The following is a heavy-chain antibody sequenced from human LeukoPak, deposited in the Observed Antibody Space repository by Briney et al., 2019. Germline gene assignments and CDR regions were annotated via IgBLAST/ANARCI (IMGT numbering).Heavy chain of an antibody. CDR2: IYYDGTT. CDR1: GASIGSSIRGSY. V-gene: IGHV4-39*07. CDR3: ARGGEYFDWLLPNPIYYFDY. D-gene: IGHD3-9*01. J-gene: IGHJ4*02. Sequence: SETLSLTCAVSGASIGSSIRGSYWAWIRQPPGKGLEWIGSIYYDGTTQYRASLRSRVTISADTSKNQFSLKLSSVTAADTAVYYCARGGEYFDWLLPNPIYYFDYWGQGTLVTVSS.